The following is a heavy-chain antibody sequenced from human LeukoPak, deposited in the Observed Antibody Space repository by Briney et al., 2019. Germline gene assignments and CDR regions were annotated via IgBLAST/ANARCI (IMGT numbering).Heavy chain of an antibody. V-gene: IGHV4-38-2*02. CDR3: ARVPPLAAAGLYFDY. CDR2: IYHSGST. D-gene: IGHD6-13*01. Sequence: SETLSLTCTVSGYSISSGYYWGWIRQPPGKGLEWIGSIYHSGSTYYNPSLKSRVTISVDTSKNQFSLKLSSVTAADTAVYYCARVPPLAAAGLYFDYWGQGTLVTVSS. CDR1: GYSISSGYY. J-gene: IGHJ4*02.